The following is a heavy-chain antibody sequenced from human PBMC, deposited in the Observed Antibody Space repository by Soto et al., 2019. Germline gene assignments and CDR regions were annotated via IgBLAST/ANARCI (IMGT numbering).Heavy chain of an antibody. CDR1: GFTFNTYA. J-gene: IGHJ4*02. Sequence: GGSLRLSCAASGFTFNTYAMSWVRQAPGKGLEWLSAVSDSGGRTYYADSVKGRFTISRDNSKNTLYLQMNSLRAEDTAVYFCAKELVNSGWTHFDYWGQGTLVTVSS. CDR2: VSDSGGRT. V-gene: IGHV3-23*01. CDR3: AKELVNSGWTHFDY. D-gene: IGHD6-19*01.